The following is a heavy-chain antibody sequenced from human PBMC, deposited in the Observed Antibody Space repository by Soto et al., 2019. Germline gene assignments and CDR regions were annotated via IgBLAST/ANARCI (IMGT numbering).Heavy chain of an antibody. CDR2: IRGDNSKT. V-gene: IGHV1-18*04. CDR1: GYTFSSYG. J-gene: IGHJ4*02. Sequence: QVQLVQSGADVKKPGASVKVSCKASGYTFSSYGISWVRHAPGQGLEWMGWIRGDNSKTNYAQKFQGRVTLTTDTSTSTAYMEVRRLRSDDTAVYYCARRGYFDSSGYLAYWGQGTLVTVSS. D-gene: IGHD3-22*01. CDR3: ARRGYFDSSGYLAY.